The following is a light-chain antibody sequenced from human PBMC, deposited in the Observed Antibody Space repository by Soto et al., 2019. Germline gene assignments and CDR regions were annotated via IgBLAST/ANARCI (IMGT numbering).Light chain of an antibody. CDR1: QSVSRY. J-gene: IGKJ2*01. CDR3: QQRSIWPPDT. Sequence: EIVLTQSPATLSLSPGERATLSCRASQSVSRYLAWYQQKPGQAPRLLIYDASNRATGIPARFSGSGSGTDFTLTISSLEPEDFAVYYCQQRSIWPPDTFGQGTKLEIK. CDR2: DAS. V-gene: IGKV3-11*01.